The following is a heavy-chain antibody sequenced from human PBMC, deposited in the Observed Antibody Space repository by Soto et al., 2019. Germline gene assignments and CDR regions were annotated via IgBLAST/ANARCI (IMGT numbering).Heavy chain of an antibody. J-gene: IGHJ6*02. D-gene: IGHD3-10*01. V-gene: IGHV1-2*04. CDR3: ARDGWFGEADYYYYGMDV. Sequence: ASVKVSCKASGYTFTGYYMHWVRQAPGQGLEWMGWINPNSGGTNYAQKFQGWVTMTRDTSISTAYMELSRLRSDDTAVYYCARDGWFGEADYYYYGMDVRGQRTKVTVSS. CDR2: INPNSGGT. CDR1: GYTFTGYY.